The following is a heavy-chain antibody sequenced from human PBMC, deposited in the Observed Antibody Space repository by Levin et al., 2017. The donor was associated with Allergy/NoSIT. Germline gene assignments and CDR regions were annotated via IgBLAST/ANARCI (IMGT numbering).Heavy chain of an antibody. D-gene: IGHD1-26*01. CDR2: ISSDGSRI. J-gene: IGHJ5*02. CDR1: GFSFNSYG. V-gene: IGHV3-30*18. CDR3: AKDSGMIQGWFDP. Sequence: GESLKISCAASGFSFNSYGIHWVRQAPGKGLEWVAGISSDGSRINYADSVKGRFTTSRDNSKNMVYLDLNSLRPDDTSVYHCAKDSGMIQGWFDPWGQGTLLIVSS.